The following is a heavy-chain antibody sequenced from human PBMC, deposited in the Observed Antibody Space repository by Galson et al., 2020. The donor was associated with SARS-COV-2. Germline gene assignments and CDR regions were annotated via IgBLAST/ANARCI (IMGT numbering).Heavy chain of an antibody. V-gene: IGHV3-74*01. J-gene: IGHJ4*02. CDR2: IYSDGSST. CDR3: ARGDMGNDYFDY. CDR1: GFTFSSYW. D-gene: IGHD7-27*01. Sequence: GGSLRLSCAASGFTFSSYWMHWVRQAPWKGLVLDSLIYSDGSSTTYSDSVKGRFTISGDNAKNTLYLQMNSLRAEDTAVYYCARGDMGNDYFDYWGQGTLVTVSS.